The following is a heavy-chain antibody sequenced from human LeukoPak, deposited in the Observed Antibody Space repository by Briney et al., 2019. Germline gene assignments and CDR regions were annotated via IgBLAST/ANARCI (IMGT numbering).Heavy chain of an antibody. CDR1: GFTFSSYA. D-gene: IGHD5-18*01. J-gene: IGHJ4*02. CDR2: ISYDGSNK. CDR3: AKDLGGRASYGSYFDY. V-gene: IGHV3-30*18. Sequence: GGSLRLSCAASGFTFSSYAMSWVRQAPGKGLEWVAVISYDGSNKYYADSVKGRFTISRDNSKNTLYLQMNSLRAEDTAVYYCAKDLGGRASYGSYFDYWGQGTLVTVSS.